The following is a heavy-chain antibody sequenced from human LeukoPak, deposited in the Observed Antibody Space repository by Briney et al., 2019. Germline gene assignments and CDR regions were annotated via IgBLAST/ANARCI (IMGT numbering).Heavy chain of an antibody. CDR2: IIPIFGTA. Sequence: SVKVSCKASGGTFSSYAISWVRQAPGQGLEWMGGIIPIFGTANHAQKFQGRVTITADESTSTAYMELSSLRSEDTAVYYCARSPVSPGVVIAMDNFDYWGQGTLVTVSS. CDR1: GGTFSSYA. J-gene: IGHJ4*02. CDR3: ARSPVSPGVVIAMDNFDY. D-gene: IGHD2-21*01. V-gene: IGHV1-69*01.